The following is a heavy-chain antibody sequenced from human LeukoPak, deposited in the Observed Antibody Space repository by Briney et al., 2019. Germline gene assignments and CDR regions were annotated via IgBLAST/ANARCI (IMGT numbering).Heavy chain of an antibody. CDR2: IYYSGNT. CDR3: ARRQYWDTGGYFDY. Sequence: SSETLSLTCTVSGGSISGGAYYWSWIRQHPGKGLEWIAYIYYSGNTYYNPSLKSRVTISVDTSKNQFSLKLSSVTAADTAVYYCARRQYWDTGGYFDYWGQGTLVTVSS. CDR1: GGSISGGAYY. V-gene: IGHV4-31*03. D-gene: IGHD2-8*02. J-gene: IGHJ4*02.